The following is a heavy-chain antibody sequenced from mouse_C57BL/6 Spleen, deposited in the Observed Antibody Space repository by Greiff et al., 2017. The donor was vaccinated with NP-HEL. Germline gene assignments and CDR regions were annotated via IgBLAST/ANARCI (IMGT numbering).Heavy chain of an antibody. D-gene: IGHD1-1*01. J-gene: IGHJ1*03. Sequence: EVKLQESGPVLVKPGASVKMSCKASGYTFTDYYMNWVKQSHGKSLEWIGVINPYNGGTSYNQKFKGKATLTVDKSSSTAYMELNSLTSEDSAVYYCARTWGSSYRYFDVWGTGTTVTVSS. CDR1: GYTFTDYY. V-gene: IGHV1-19*01. CDR3: ARTWGSSYRYFDV. CDR2: INPYNGGT.